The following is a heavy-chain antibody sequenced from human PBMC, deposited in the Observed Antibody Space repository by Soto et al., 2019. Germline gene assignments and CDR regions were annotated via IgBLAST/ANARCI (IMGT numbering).Heavy chain of an antibody. CDR3: AKELYCSSTSCQVNAY. J-gene: IGHJ4*02. CDR2: ISGSGGST. D-gene: IGHD2-2*01. CDR1: GFTFSSYA. V-gene: IGHV3-23*01. Sequence: PGGSLRLSCAASGFTFSSYAMSWVRQAPGKGLEWVSAISGSGGSTYYADSVKGRVTISRDNSHNTLYLQMNSLRAEDTDVYYCAKELYCSSTSCQVNAYWGQGTLVIVSS.